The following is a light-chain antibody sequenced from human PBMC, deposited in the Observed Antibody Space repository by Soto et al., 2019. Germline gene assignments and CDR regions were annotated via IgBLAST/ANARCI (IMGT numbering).Light chain of an antibody. V-gene: IGLV2-14*01. CDR3: SSYASNNTRV. J-gene: IGLJ1*01. CDR2: DVS. Sequence: QSALTQPASVSGSPGQSITISCTGTSSDVGAYNYVSWYQQHPGKAPKLMIYDVSNRPSGVSYRFSGSKSGNTASLTISGLQPDDEADYYCSSYASNNTRVFGTGTKLTVL. CDR1: SSDVGAYNY.